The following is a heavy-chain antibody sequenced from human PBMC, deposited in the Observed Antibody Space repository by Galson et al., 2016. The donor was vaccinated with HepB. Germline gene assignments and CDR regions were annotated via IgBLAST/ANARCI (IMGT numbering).Heavy chain of an antibody. J-gene: IGHJ2*01. V-gene: IGHV3-23*01. CDR2: ISGSGGST. D-gene: IGHD6-13*01. CDR1: GFSFSSYA. CDR3: ARGYEKSVAAAGKNWYFDL. Sequence: SLRLSCAASGFSFSSYAMSWVRQAPGKGLDWVSAISGSGGSTYYADSVKGRFTISRDNSKNTLYLQMNSLRAGDTAVYYCARGYEKSVAAAGKNWYFDLWGQGTLVTVSS.